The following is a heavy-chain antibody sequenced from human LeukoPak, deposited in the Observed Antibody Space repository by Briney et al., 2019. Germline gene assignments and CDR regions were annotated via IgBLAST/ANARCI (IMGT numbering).Heavy chain of an antibody. D-gene: IGHD3-22*01. CDR3: ARRRGSSVYYEDY. J-gene: IGHJ4*02. CDR2: MNPNSGNT. CDR1: GYTFTSYD. Sequence: ASAKVSCKHSGYTFTSYDIKWVRQATGEGLEWMGWMNPNSGNTGYTQKVQGRVTTTRNTSISTAYMELSSLRSEDTAVYYCARRRGSSVYYEDYWGQGTLVTVSS. V-gene: IGHV1-8*01.